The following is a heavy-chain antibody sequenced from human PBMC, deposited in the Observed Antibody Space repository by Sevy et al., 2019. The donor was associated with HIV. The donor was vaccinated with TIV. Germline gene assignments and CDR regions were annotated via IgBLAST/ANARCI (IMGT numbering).Heavy chain of an antibody. CDR2: ISGSTIDT. CDR3: AKDRTYSLSWYYLDH. D-gene: IGHD6-13*01. J-gene: IGHJ4*02. V-gene: IGHV3-23*01. CDR1: GFTFGNYA. Sequence: GGSLSLSCAASGFTFGNYALNWVRQPQGKGLGGVSFISGSTIDTSNANPVKGRFTISRDNSQTALYLEMNSLRAEDTAVYYCAKDRTYSLSWYYLDHWGQGTLVTVSS.